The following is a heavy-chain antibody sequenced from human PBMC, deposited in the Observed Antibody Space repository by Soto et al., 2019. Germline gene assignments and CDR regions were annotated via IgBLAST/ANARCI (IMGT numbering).Heavy chain of an antibody. Sequence: GGSLRLSCAASGFTFSGYAMSWVRQAPGKGLEWVSTISGSGGTTYYADSVKGRFTISRDNSKNTLYVQMNSLRAEDTAVYYCTKWAETAKIDSWGQGALVTVSS. CDR2: ISGSGGTT. CDR1: GFTFSGYA. CDR3: TKWAETAKIDS. J-gene: IGHJ4*02. V-gene: IGHV3-23*01. D-gene: IGHD2-21*02.